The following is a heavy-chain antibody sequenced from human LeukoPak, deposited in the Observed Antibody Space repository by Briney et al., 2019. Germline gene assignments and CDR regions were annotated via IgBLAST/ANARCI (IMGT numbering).Heavy chain of an antibody. CDR1: GFTFSSYA. CDR2: ISGSGGST. J-gene: IGHJ4*02. Sequence: PGGSLRLSCAASGFTFSSYAMSWVRQVPGKGLEWVSAISGSGGSTYYADSVKGRFTISRDNAKNSVYLQMNSLRAGDTAVYFCARDRAGYNWVDYWGQGTLVSVSS. D-gene: IGHD5-24*01. CDR3: ARDRAGYNWVDY. V-gene: IGHV3-23*01.